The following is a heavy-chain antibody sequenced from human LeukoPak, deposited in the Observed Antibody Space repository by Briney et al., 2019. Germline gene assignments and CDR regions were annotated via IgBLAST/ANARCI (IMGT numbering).Heavy chain of an antibody. V-gene: IGHV4-4*02. Sequence: PSGTLSLTCAVSGGSISSSNWWSWVRQPPGKGLEWIGEIYHSGSTNYNPSLKSRVTISVDKSKNQFSLKLSSVTAADTAVYYCAVTYYYDSSGYRSGPRNWFDPWGQGTLVTVSS. D-gene: IGHD3-22*01. CDR2: IYHSGST. J-gene: IGHJ5*02. CDR1: GGSISSSNW. CDR3: AVTYYYDSSGYRSGPRNWFDP.